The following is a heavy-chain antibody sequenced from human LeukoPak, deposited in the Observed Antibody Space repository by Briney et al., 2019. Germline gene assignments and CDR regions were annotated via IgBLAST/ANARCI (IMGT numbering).Heavy chain of an antibody. CDR1: GYSFTSYW. D-gene: IGHD3-10*01. CDR2: IYPSDSDT. Sequence: GESLKISCKGSGYSFTSYWIGWVRQMPGKGLEWMGIIYPSDSDTRYSPSFQGQVTISADKSISTAYLQWSSLKASDTAMYYCARVYYGSGSYPSGNYWGQGTLVTVSS. CDR3: ARVYYGSGSYPSGNY. V-gene: IGHV5-51*01. J-gene: IGHJ4*02.